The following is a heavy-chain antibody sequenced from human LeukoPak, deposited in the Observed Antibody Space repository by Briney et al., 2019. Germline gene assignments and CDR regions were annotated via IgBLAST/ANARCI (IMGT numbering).Heavy chain of an antibody. Sequence: ASVKVSCKASGYTFTGYYIHWVRQAPGQGLEWMGWINPNSGGTNYAQKFQGRVTMTRDTSISTAYMELSRLRSDDTAVYYCARVRMDDILTGDYSEYYFDYWGQGTLVTVSS. CDR3: ARVRMDDILTGDYSEYYFDY. CDR1: GYTFTGYY. V-gene: IGHV1-2*02. CDR2: INPNSGGT. J-gene: IGHJ4*02. D-gene: IGHD3-9*01.